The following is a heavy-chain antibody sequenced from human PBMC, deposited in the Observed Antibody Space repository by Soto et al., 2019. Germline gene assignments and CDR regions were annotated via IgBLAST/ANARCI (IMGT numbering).Heavy chain of an antibody. CDR2: MSGSGASI. CDR1: GFTFSSYV. J-gene: IGHJ4*02. V-gene: IGHV3-23*01. CDR3: AKDGRGSCTGGTCYGSDY. Sequence: EVQLLESGGNLVQPGGSLRLYCAASGFTFSSYVMSWVRQAPGKGLEWVSTMSGSGASIYDADSVKGRFTISRDNSKNTVYLQMNSLRAEDTAVYYCAKDGRGSCTGGTCYGSDYWGQGTLVTVSS. D-gene: IGHD2-15*01.